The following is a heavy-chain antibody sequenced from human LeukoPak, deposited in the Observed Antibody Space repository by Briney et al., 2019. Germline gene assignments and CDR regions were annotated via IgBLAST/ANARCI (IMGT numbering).Heavy chain of an antibody. D-gene: IGHD2-2*01. Sequence: EGSLRLSCAASGFTFSSNSLSWVRQAPGKGLEWVSAISGGNGKTYYADSVKGRFTISRDNSRNMLYLQMNSLRAEDTAVYYCAKDLSPAADWGQGTLVTVSS. CDR1: GFTFSSNS. CDR2: ISGGNGKT. V-gene: IGHV3-23*01. CDR3: AKDLSPAAD. J-gene: IGHJ4*02.